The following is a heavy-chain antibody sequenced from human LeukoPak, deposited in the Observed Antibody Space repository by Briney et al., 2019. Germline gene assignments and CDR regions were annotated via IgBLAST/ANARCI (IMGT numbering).Heavy chain of an antibody. D-gene: IGHD6-19*01. Sequence: ASVKVSCKASGYTFTSYDINWVRQATGQGLEWMGWMNPNSGNTGYAQKFQGRVTMTRNTSISTAYMELSSLRSEDTAVYYCARDVEVAGLTDLWGQGALVTVSS. J-gene: IGHJ5*02. CDR1: GYTFTSYD. CDR2: MNPNSGNT. CDR3: ARDVEVAGLTDL. V-gene: IGHV1-8*01.